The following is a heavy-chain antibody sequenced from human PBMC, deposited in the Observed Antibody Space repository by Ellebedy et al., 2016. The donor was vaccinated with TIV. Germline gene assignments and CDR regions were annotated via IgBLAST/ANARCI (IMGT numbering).Heavy chain of an antibody. CDR1: GGSFSAYS. CDR2: INHSGST. CDR3: ARANMVRGVRY. Sequence: SETLSLTCAVYGGSFSAYSWSWIRQPPGKGLEWIGEINHSGSTNYNPSLKSRVTISVDTSKNQFSLKLSSVTAADTAVYYCARANMVRGVRYWGQGTLVTVSS. D-gene: IGHD3-10*01. J-gene: IGHJ4*02. V-gene: IGHV4-34*01.